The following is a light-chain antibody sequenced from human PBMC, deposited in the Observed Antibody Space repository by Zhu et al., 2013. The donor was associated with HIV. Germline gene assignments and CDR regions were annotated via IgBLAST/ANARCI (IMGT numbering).Light chain of an antibody. CDR1: SSDVGGYSY. CDR3: CSYAGSSTVV. J-gene: IGLJ2*01. CDR2: DVS. V-gene: IGLV2-14*03. Sequence: QSALTQPASVSGSPGQSITISCTGTSSDVGGYSYVSWYQQHPGKAPKLMIYDVSERPSGVPDRFSGSKSGTSASLAISGLQAEDEADYYCCSYAGSSTVVFGGGTKLTVL.